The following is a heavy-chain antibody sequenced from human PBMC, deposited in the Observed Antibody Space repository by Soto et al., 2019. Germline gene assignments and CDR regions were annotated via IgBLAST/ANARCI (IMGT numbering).Heavy chain of an antibody. CDR2: INHSGST. V-gene: IGHV4-34*01. CDR1: GGSFSGYY. CDR3: ARGITMIAPRGWFAP. D-gene: IGHD3-22*01. Sequence: SETLSLTCAVYGGSFSGYYWSWIRQPPGKGLEWIGEINHSGSTNYNPSLKSRVTISVDTSKNQFSLKLSSVTAADTAVYYCARGITMIAPRGWFAPWGQGTLVTVSS. J-gene: IGHJ5*02.